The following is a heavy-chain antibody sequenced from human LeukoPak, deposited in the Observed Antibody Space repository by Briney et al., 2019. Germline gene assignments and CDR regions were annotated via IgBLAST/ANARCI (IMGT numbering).Heavy chain of an antibody. J-gene: IGHJ4*02. CDR1: GFTFSNYW. CDR3: ARELWRYSYGGIDY. V-gene: IGHV3-74*01. CDR2: INSDGSTT. Sequence: GGSLRLSCAASGFTFSNYWMHWVRQAPGKGLVWVSRINSDGSTTTYADSVKGRFTISRDNAKNRLYLQMNSLRAEDTAVYYCARELWRYSYGGIDYWGQGTLVTVSS. D-gene: IGHD5-18*01.